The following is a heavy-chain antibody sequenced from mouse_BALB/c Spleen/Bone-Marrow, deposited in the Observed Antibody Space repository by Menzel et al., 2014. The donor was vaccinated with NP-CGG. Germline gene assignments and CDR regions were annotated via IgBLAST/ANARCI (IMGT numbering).Heavy chain of an antibody. CDR3: ARYEGPGWFAY. D-gene: IGHD2-3*01. CDR1: GYTFTSYW. CDR2: INPSNGRT. J-gene: IGHJ3*01. Sequence: QVQLQQSGAELVKPGASVKLSCKASGYTFTSYWIHWVKLRPGQGLEWIGEINPSNGRTNYNEKFKNKATLTVDKSSSTAYIQLRRLPSEVSAVDCCARYEGPGWFAYWGQGTLVTVSA. V-gene: IGHV1S81*02.